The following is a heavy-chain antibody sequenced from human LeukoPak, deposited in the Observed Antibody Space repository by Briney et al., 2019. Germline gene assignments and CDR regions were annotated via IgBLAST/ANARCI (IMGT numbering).Heavy chain of an antibody. Sequence: ASVKLSCKASGYTFIHYFIHWVRQAPGQGLEWMGRLNSNSGVTEYTQKLQDRVTMTRDTSITTVYMELSSRTSDDTAVYYCARDLSSTSNWELDYWGQGTLVTVSS. D-gene: IGHD7-27*01. CDR2: LNSNSGVT. CDR3: ARDLSSTSNWELDY. J-gene: IGHJ4*02. V-gene: IGHV1-2*06. CDR1: GYTFIHYF.